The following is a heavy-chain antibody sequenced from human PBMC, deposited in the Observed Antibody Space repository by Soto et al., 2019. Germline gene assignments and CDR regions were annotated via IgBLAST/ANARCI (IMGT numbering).Heavy chain of an antibody. V-gene: IGHV1-18*01. Sequence: ASVKVSCKASGYTFTSYGISWVRQAPGQGLEWMGWISAYNGNTNYAQKLQGRVTMTTDTSTSTAYMELRSLRSDDTAVYYCAREVLSGYSSSWYNWFDPWGQGTLVTVSS. D-gene: IGHD6-13*01. CDR1: GYTFTSYG. J-gene: IGHJ5*02. CDR3: AREVLSGYSSSWYNWFDP. CDR2: ISAYNGNT.